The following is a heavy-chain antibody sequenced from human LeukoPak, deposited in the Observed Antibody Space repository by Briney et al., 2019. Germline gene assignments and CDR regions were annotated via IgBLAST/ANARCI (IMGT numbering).Heavy chain of an antibody. D-gene: IGHD3-10*02. V-gene: IGHV3-21*01. CDR1: GFTFSSYS. CDR3: AELGITMIGGV. Sequence: TGGSLRLSCAASGFTFSSYSINWVRQAPGKGLEWVSSISSSSSYIYYADSVKGRFTISRDNAKNSLYLQMNSLRAEDTAVYYCAELGITMIGGVWGKGTTVTISS. CDR2: ISSSSSYI. J-gene: IGHJ6*04.